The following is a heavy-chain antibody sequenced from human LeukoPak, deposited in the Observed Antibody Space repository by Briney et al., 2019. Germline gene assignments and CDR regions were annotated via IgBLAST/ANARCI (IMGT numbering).Heavy chain of an antibody. CDR1: GYTFTSYY. V-gene: IGHV1-46*01. J-gene: IGHJ6*03. CDR2: INPSGGST. CDR3: ARDLFDDMDV. Sequence: ASVKVSCRASGYTFTSYYMHWVRQAPGQGLEWMGIINPSGGSTSYAQKFDGRVTMTRDTSTSTVYMELRSLRSEDTAVYYCARDLFDDMDVWGKGTTVTVSS. D-gene: IGHD3-10*02.